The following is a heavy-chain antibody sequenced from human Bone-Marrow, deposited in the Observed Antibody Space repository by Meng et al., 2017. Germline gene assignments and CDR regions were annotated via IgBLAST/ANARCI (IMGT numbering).Heavy chain of an antibody. CDR3: ARFTPFDY. CDR1: GFTFSSYW. V-gene: IGHV3-74*01. Sequence: EVHLVESGGALVQPGGSLSLSCTASGFTFSSYWMHWVRQAPGKGPVWVSRINTDGSSTDYADSVKGRFTISRDNAKNTLYLQMNSLRAEDTAMYYCARFTPFDYWGQGTLVTVSS. J-gene: IGHJ4*02. CDR2: INTDGSST.